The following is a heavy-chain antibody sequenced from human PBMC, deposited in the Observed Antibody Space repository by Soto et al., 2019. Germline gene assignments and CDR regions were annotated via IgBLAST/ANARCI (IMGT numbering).Heavy chain of an antibody. D-gene: IGHD5-18*01. Sequence: QVQLQESGPGLVKPSQTLSLTCTVSGGSISSGGYYWSWIRQHPGKGLEWIGYIYYSGSTYYNPSLKSRVTISVDTSKNQFSLKLSSVIAADTAVYYCARDSSGYSYGSNWFDPWGQGTLVTVSS. CDR3: ARDSSGYSYGSNWFDP. CDR1: GGSISSGGYY. V-gene: IGHV4-31*03. J-gene: IGHJ5*02. CDR2: IYYSGST.